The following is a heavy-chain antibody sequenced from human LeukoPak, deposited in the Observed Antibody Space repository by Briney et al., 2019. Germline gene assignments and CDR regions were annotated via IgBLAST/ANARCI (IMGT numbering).Heavy chain of an antibody. D-gene: IGHD4-17*01. Sequence: GASVKVSCKASASSFPTFSFSWVRQAPGQGLEWMGWISVASGDTFYAQKVQGRVSMTTDTITGTLYMGLTGLTSDDTAVYYCTTGYGDLEIYGNWGQGTLVIVSS. CDR3: TTGYGDLEIYGN. J-gene: IGHJ4*02. CDR1: ASSFPTFS. CDR2: ISVASGDT. V-gene: IGHV1-18*01.